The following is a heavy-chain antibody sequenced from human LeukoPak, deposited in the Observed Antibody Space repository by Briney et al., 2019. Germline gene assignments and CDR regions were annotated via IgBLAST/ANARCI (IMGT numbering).Heavy chain of an antibody. CDR3: ARPVDSSAYSWAFDI. D-gene: IGHD3-22*01. CDR2: INAGNGNT. Sequence: VASVKVSCKASGYTFTSYAIHWVRQAPGQRLEWMGWINAGNGNTKYSQKFQGRVTITRDTSASTAYMELSSLRSEDTAVYYCARPVDSSAYSWAFDIWGQGTMVTVSS. V-gene: IGHV1-3*01. J-gene: IGHJ3*02. CDR1: GYTFTSYA.